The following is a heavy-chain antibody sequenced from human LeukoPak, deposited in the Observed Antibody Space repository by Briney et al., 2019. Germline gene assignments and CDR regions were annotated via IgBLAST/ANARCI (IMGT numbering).Heavy chain of an antibody. J-gene: IGHJ3*02. Sequence: SETLSLTCTVSGGSISSYYWSWIRQPPGKGLEWIGYIYYNGNTNYNPSLKSRLTISVDTSKNQFSLKLSSVTAADTAVYYCARDIALDYGDHGGAFDIWGQGTMVTVSS. CDR2: IYYNGNT. CDR1: GGSISSYY. D-gene: IGHD4-17*01. CDR3: ARDIALDYGDHGGAFDI. V-gene: IGHV4-59*01.